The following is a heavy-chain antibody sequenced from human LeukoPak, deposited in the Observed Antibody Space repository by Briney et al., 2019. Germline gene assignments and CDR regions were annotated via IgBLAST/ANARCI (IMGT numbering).Heavy chain of an antibody. J-gene: IGHJ6*03. Sequence: SETLSLTCTVSGGSISSYYWSWIRQPPGKGLEWIGYIYYSGITNYNPSLKSRVTISVDTSKNQFSLKLSSVTAADTAVYYCARTQYCSGGSCYYSGEDYYMDVWGKGTTVTVSS. V-gene: IGHV4-59*01. CDR1: GGSISSYY. D-gene: IGHD2-15*01. CDR3: ARTQYCSGGSCYYSGEDYYMDV. CDR2: IYYSGIT.